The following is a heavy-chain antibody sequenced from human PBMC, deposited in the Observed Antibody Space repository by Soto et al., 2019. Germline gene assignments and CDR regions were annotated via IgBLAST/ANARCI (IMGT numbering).Heavy chain of an antibody. CDR1: GYTFTSYG. CDR3: ARDSLPHDSSSWPLAFDP. D-gene: IGHD6-13*01. Sequence: ASVKVSCKASGYTFTSYGISWVRQAPGQGLEWMGWISAYNGNTNYAQKLQGRVTMTTDTSTSTAYMELRSLRSDDTAVYYCARDSLPHDSSSWPLAFDPWGQGILVTVSS. J-gene: IGHJ5*02. V-gene: IGHV1-18*04. CDR2: ISAYNGNT.